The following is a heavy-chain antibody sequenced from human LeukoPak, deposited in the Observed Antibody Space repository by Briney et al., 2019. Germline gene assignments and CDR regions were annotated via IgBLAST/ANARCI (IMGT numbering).Heavy chain of an antibody. CDR2: IYYSGST. CDR3: ARDSSSGWYFDY. D-gene: IGHD6-19*01. J-gene: IGHJ4*02. CDR1: GGSISSSSYS. Sequence: SETLSLTCTVSGGSISSSSYSWGWIRQPPGKGLEWIGSIYYSGSTYYNPSLKSRVTICVDTSKNQFSLKLSSVTAADTAVYYCARDSSSGWYFDYWGQGTLVTVSS. V-gene: IGHV4-39*07.